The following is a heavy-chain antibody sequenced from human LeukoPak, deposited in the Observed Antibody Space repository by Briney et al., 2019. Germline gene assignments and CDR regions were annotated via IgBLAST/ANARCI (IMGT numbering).Heavy chain of an antibody. D-gene: IGHD5-12*01. V-gene: IGHV3-11*01. CDR3: ATEYSGYDYAIDY. J-gene: IGHJ4*02. CDR1: GFTFSDYY. CDR2: ISSSGSTI. Sequence: PGGSLRLSCAASGFTFSDYYMSWIRRAAGKGLEWVSYISSSGSTIYYADSVKGRFTISRDNAKNSLYLQMNSLRAEDTAVYYCATEYSGYDYAIDYWGQGTLVTVSS.